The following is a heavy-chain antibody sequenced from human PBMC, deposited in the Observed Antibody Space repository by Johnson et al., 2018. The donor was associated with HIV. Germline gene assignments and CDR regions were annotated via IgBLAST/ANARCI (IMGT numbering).Heavy chain of an antibody. V-gene: IGHV3-64*01. Sequence: VQLVESGGGLVQPGGSLRLSCAASGFIFSRSSMHWVRQGPGKRLEFVSAISSNGGSTYYANSVKGLFTISRDNSKNTLYLQMGSLRTEEMAVYYCERGAGYFDWLAADEGFAFDIWGQGTMVTVSS. CDR3: ERGAGYFDWLAADEGFAFDI. J-gene: IGHJ3*02. CDR2: ISSNGGST. CDR1: GFIFSRSS. D-gene: IGHD3-9*01.